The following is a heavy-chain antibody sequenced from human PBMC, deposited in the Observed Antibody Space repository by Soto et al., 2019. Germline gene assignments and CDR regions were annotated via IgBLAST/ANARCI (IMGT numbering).Heavy chain of an antibody. Sequence: GSLRLSCAASGFTFGIYAMTWVRQAPGKGLEWVSTLSHSGDNTYYADSVEGRFTISRDNSKNILYLQMNSLRAEDTAVYYCAKERTGSGSYLDYWGQGTLVTVSS. CDR2: LSHSGDNT. CDR1: GFTFGIYA. CDR3: AKERTGSGSYLDY. J-gene: IGHJ4*02. V-gene: IGHV3-23*01. D-gene: IGHD3-10*01.